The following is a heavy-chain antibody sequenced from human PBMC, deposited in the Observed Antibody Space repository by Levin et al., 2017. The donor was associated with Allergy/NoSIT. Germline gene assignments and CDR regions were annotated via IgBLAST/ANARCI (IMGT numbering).Heavy chain of an antibody. V-gene: IGHV1-2*06. J-gene: IGHJ6*03. CDR2: INPNSGGT. Sequence: GESLKISCKASGYTFTGYFMHWVRQAPGQGLEWMGRINPNSGGTNYAQNFQGRVTMTRDTSISTAFMELSRLRSDDTAVYYCARDNYLPTVTTDYYYYYYMDVWGKGTTVTVSS. CDR1: GYTFTGYF. D-gene: IGHD4-17*01. CDR3: ARDNYLPTVTTDYYYYYYMDV.